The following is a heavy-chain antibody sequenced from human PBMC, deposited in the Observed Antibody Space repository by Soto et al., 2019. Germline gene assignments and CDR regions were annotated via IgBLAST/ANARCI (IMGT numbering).Heavy chain of an antibody. V-gene: IGHV3-7*01. CDR2: IKQDGSEK. Sequence: PGGSLRLSCAASGVTFSSYWVNWVRQTPGKGLEWVANIKQDGSEKNYVDSVKGRSTISRDKAKNSLYLQMNSLRAEETAVYYCERDDTANLVNGWYDGFDIWGQGTMVTVSS. CDR1: GVTFSSYW. CDR3: ERDDTANLVNGWYDGFDI. D-gene: IGHD5-18*01. J-gene: IGHJ3*02.